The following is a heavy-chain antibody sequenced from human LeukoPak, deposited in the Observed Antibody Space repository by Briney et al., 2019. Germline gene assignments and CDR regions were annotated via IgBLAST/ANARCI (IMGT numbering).Heavy chain of an antibody. CDR2: IYHSGST. CDR1: GGSISSYY. CDR3: ARGPSSGHGYYYYGMDV. V-gene: IGHV4-59*12. Sequence: SETQSLTCTVSGGSISSYYWSWIRQPPGKGLEWIGEIYHSGSTNYNPSLKSRVTISVDKSKNQFSLKLSSVTAADTAVYYCARGPSSGHGYYYYGMDVWGQGTTVTVSS. J-gene: IGHJ6*02. D-gene: IGHD3-22*01.